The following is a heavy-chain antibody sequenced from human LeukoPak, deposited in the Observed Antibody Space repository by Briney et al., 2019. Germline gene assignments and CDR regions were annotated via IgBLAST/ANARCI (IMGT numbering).Heavy chain of an antibody. CDR3: ARDKQHSYGRYFDH. Sequence: SETLSLTCAVSGAFISGNYWSWIRQPPGKGLEWIGYIYYSGSTNYNPSFKSRVTISVDMSRNQIVLYLSSVTAADTAVYFCARDKQHSYGRYFDHWGQGILVTVSS. V-gene: IGHV4-59*01. CDR1: GAFISGNY. CDR2: IYYSGST. D-gene: IGHD5-18*01. J-gene: IGHJ4*02.